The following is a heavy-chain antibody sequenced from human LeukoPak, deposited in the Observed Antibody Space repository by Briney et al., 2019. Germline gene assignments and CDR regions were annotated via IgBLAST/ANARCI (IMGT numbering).Heavy chain of an antibody. Sequence: ASVKVSCKASGYTFIGYYMHWVRQAPGQGLEWMGWINPNSGGTNYAQKFQGRVTMTRDTSISTAYMELSGLRSDDTAVYYCARVISSGWYFGYWGQGTLITVSS. V-gene: IGHV1-2*02. D-gene: IGHD6-19*01. CDR1: GYTFIGYY. CDR3: ARVISSGWYFGY. CDR2: INPNSGGT. J-gene: IGHJ4*02.